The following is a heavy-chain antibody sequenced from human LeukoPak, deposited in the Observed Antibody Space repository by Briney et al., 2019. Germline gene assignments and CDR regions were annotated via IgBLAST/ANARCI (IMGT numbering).Heavy chain of an antibody. CDR3: AKGSGINHYHWIDP. Sequence: GGSLRLSCAASGFTFSSYSMNWVRQAPGKGLEWVSGISGGGGRTYYADSVKGRFTISRDNSKNTLYLQMDSLRAEDTALYYCAKGSGINHYHWIDPWGQGTLVTVSS. J-gene: IGHJ5*02. CDR1: GFTFSSYS. V-gene: IGHV3-23*01. CDR2: ISGGGGRT. D-gene: IGHD1-14*01.